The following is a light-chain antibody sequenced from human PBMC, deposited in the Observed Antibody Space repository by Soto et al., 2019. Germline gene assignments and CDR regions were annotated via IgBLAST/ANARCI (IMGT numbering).Light chain of an antibody. CDR2: AAS. J-gene: IGKJ4*01. CDR3: QQADSFPLT. Sequence: DIQMTQSPSSVSASVGDRIIITCRASQYINSWLASYQQKPGEAPQLLIFAASRLHGGVPSRFSGSGSGTDFTLTIDNLQPEDFATYYCQQADSFPLTFGGGTKVEVK. V-gene: IGKV1D-12*01. CDR1: QYINSW.